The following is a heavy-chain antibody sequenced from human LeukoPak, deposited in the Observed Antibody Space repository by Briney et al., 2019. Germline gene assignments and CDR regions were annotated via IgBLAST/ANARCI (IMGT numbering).Heavy chain of an antibody. CDR1: GGTFSSYG. V-gene: IGHV1-18*01. CDR3: ARDLKVMRPSVSRHYYDSSGYYAD. Sequence: GASVKVSCKASGGTFSSYGISWVRQAPGQGLEWMGWISAYNGNTNYAQKLQGRVTMTTDTSTSTAYMELRSLRSDDTAVYYCARDLKVMRPSVSRHYYDSSGYYADWGQGTLVTVSS. CDR2: ISAYNGNT. D-gene: IGHD3-22*01. J-gene: IGHJ4*02.